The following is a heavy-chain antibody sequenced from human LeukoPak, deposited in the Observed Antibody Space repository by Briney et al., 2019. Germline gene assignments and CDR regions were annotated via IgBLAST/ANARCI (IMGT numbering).Heavy chain of an antibody. V-gene: IGHV4-31*03. D-gene: IGHD5-12*01. CDR2: INYRGST. Sequence: TLSLTCTVSGGSISSGGYYWSWIRQHPGKGLEWIAYINYRGSTYNNPSLESRVTISVDTSKNQFSLKLSSVAAADMAVYYCARTSGYDYFDFWGQGTLVTVSS. J-gene: IGHJ4*02. CDR3: ARTSGYDYFDF. CDR1: GGSISSGGYY.